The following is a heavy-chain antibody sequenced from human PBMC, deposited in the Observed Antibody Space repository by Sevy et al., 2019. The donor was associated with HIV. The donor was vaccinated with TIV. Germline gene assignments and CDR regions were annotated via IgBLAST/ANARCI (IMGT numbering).Heavy chain of an antibody. V-gene: IGHV3-30*02. CDR1: GFTFSNHA. CDR2: IRNDGSHE. Sequence: GGSLRLSCTASGFTFSNHAMHWVRQGPGKGPEWVAFIRNDGSHEYYADSVKGRFTISRDNSMNTLYLQMNCLRPEDTAVYYCARDRKVLLVVYAIPFDAFDIWGQGTMFTVSS. J-gene: IGHJ3*02. D-gene: IGHD2-8*02. CDR3: ARDRKVLLVVYAIPFDAFDI.